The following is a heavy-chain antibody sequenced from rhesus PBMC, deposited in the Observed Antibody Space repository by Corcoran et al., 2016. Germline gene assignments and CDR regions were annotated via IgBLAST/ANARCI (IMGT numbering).Heavy chain of an antibody. CDR3: ARGGPDDYGYYHYAEYVEF. D-gene: IGHD3-9*01. CDR1: GASISSYW. J-gene: IGHJ1*01. V-gene: IGHV4-80*01. CDR2: INGNSGST. Sequence: QVQLQESGPGLVKPSETLSLTCAVSGASISSYWWNWIRQPPGKGLEWIGEINGNSGSTNYNPSLKSRVTIAKDAAKNQFSRKLNSVTAADTAIYYGARGGPDDYGYYHYAEYVEFWGQGALVTDSS.